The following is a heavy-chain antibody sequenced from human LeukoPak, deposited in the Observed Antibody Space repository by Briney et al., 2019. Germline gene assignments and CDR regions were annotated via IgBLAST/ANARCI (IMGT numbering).Heavy chain of an antibody. V-gene: IGHV4-59*08. D-gene: IGHD6-13*01. CDR2: IYYSGST. J-gene: IGHJ4*02. Sequence: SETLSLTCTVSGGSISSYYWSWIRQPPGKGLEWIGYIYYSGSTNYNPSLKSRVTISVDTSKNQFSLKLSSVTAADTAVYYCARGVYRSSWYLDYWGQGTLVTVSS. CDR1: GGSISSYY. CDR3: ARGVYRSSWYLDY.